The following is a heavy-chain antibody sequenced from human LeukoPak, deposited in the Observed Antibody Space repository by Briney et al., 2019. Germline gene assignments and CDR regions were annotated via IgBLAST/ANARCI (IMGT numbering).Heavy chain of an antibody. CDR1: GYTFTGYY. CDR2: INPNSGGT. D-gene: IGHD3-22*01. Sequence: ASVKVSCKASGYTFTGYYMHWVRQAPGQGLEWMGWINPNSGGTNYAQKFQGRVTMTRDTSISTAYMELSRLRSDDTAVYYCARDFNTRNYYDSSFDYWGQGTLVTVSS. V-gene: IGHV1-2*02. CDR3: ARDFNTRNYYDSSFDY. J-gene: IGHJ4*02.